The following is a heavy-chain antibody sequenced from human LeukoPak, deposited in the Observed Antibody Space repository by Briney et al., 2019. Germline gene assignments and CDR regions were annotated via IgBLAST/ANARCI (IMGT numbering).Heavy chain of an antibody. V-gene: IGHV3-30-3*01. CDR3: ARDPSYYTGSGFDI. CDR2: LSHDGSTK. CDR1: GFTFGGYT. J-gene: IGHJ3*02. Sequence: GRSLRLSCAASGFTFGGYTMHWVRQAPGKGLGWVAVLSHDGSTKYYADSVRGRFTISRDNSKNTLYVQMNSLRVEDTAIYYCARDPSYYTGSGFDIWGQGTMVSVSS. D-gene: IGHD1-26*01.